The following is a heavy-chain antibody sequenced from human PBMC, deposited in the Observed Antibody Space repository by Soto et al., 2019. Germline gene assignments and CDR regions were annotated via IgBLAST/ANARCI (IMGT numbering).Heavy chain of an antibody. D-gene: IGHD1-7*01. Sequence: PGVSLRLSCAASGFTFSSYWMSWVLQAPGKGLEWVANIKQDGSEKYYVDSVKGRFTISRDNAKNSLYLQMNSLRAEDTAVYYCAIDRGKWNSGGGMDAWGKGTTVTV. CDR2: IKQDGSEK. V-gene: IGHV3-7*01. J-gene: IGHJ6*04. CDR1: GFTFSSYW. CDR3: AIDRGKWNSGGGMDA.